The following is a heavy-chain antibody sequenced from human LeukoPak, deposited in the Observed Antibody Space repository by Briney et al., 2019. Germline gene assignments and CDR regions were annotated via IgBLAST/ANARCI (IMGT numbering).Heavy chain of an antibody. CDR2: IYSGGST. CDR3: AREPRSITMVRGATDL. Sequence: PGGSLRLSCAASGFTVSSNYMSWVRQAPGKGLEWVSVIYSGGSTYYADSVKGRFTISRDNSKNTLYLQMNSLRAEDTAVYYCAREPRSITMVRGATDLWGRGTLVTVSS. V-gene: IGHV3-53*01. J-gene: IGHJ2*01. CDR1: GFTVSSNY. D-gene: IGHD3-10*01.